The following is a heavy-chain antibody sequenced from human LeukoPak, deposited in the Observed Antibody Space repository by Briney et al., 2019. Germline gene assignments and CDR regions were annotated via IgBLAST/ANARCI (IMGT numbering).Heavy chain of an antibody. CDR3: ATLGYCSSTSCYQGY. V-gene: IGHV4-38-2*01. CDR1: GYSISSGYY. Sequence: SETLSLTCAVSGYSISSGYYWGWIRQPPGKGLEWIGSIYHSGSTYYNPSLKSRVTISVDTSKNQFSLKLSSVTAAYTAVYYCATLGYCSSTSCYQGYWGQGTLVTVSS. D-gene: IGHD2-2*01. CDR2: IYHSGST. J-gene: IGHJ4*02.